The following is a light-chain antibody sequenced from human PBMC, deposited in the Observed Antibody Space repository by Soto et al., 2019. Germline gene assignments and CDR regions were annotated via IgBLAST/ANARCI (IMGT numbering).Light chain of an antibody. J-gene: IGKJ4*01. CDR2: DAS. Sequence: DIQMTQSPSTLSASVGDRVTSTCRASQSISTWLAWYQQKPGKAPKLLIYDASSLESGVPSRFSGSGSGAEYTLTIISLHPDDFATYYCQQYTTYSPTFGGGTKLEI. CDR1: QSISTW. V-gene: IGKV1-5*01. CDR3: QQYTTYSPT.